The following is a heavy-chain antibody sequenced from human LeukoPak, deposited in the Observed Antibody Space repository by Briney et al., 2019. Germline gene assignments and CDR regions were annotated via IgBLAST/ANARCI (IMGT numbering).Heavy chain of an antibody. CDR1: GGSISSSSYY. CDR2: IYYSGST. D-gene: IGHD6-13*01. CDR3: ARVIYSSSWYIYAFDI. Sequence: SETLSLTCTVSGGSISSSSYYWGWIRQPPGKGLEWIGSIYYSGSTYYNPSLKSRVTISVDTSKNQFSLKLSSVTAADTAVYYCARVIYSSSWYIYAFDIWGQGTMVTVSS. J-gene: IGHJ3*02. V-gene: IGHV4-39*01.